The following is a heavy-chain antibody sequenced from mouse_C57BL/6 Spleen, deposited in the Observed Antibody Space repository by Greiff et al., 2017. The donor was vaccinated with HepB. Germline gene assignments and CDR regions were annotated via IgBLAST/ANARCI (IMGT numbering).Heavy chain of an antibody. Sequence: VKLMESGAELVKPGASVKLSCKASGYTFTEYTIHWVKQRSGQGLEWIGWFYPGSGSIKYNEKFKDKATLTADKSSSTVCMELSRLTSEDSAVYFCARHGPHMVTTKGAFAYWGQGTLVTVSA. CDR3: ARHGPHMVTTKGAFAY. CDR1: GYTFTEYT. CDR2: FYPGSGSI. V-gene: IGHV1-62-2*01. J-gene: IGHJ3*01. D-gene: IGHD2-2*01.